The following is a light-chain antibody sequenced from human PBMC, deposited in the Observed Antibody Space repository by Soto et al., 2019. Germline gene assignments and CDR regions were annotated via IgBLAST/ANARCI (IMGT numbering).Light chain of an antibody. CDR3: QQYNDWPPCT. J-gene: IGKJ2*02. CDR1: QSVRSN. Sequence: EIFVSQSPATLSVTRWGIVTLSWRASQSVRSNVAWYQQKPGQTPRLLIYGASMRATGIPARFSGSESGTEFTLTISSLQSEDFAVYYCQQYNDWPPCTFGQGTKVDIK. V-gene: IGKV3-15*01. CDR2: GAS.